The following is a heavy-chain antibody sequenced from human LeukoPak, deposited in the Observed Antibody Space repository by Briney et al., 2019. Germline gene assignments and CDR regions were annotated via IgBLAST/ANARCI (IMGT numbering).Heavy chain of an antibody. D-gene: IGHD6-19*01. CDR3: ARGISGWSLGIFDY. CDR1: GYTFTRYY. Sequence: GASVKVSCKASGYTFTRYYIHWVRQAPGQGPEWMGIINPSGGATNYPQKFQGRVTMTRDTSTSTVYMELSSLRSEDTAVYYCARGISGWSLGIFDYWGQGTLVTVSS. CDR2: INPSGGAT. J-gene: IGHJ4*02. V-gene: IGHV1-46*01.